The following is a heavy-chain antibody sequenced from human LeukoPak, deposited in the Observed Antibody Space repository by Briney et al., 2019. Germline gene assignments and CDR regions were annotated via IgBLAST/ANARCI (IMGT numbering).Heavy chain of an antibody. J-gene: IGHJ4*02. CDR2: IRYDGSNK. V-gene: IGHV3-30*02. Sequence: GGSLRLSCAASGFTFSCYGMHWVRQAPGKGLEWVAFIRYDGSNKYYADSVKGRFTISRDNSKNTLYLQMNSLRAEDTAVYYCAKESTHYGGGYFDYWGQGTLVTVSS. D-gene: IGHD4-17*01. CDR3: AKESTHYGGGYFDY. CDR1: GFTFSCYG.